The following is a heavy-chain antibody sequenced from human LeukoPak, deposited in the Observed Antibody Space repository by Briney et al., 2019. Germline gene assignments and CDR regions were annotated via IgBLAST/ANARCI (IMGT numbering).Heavy chain of an antibody. J-gene: IGHJ3*02. Sequence: SETLSLTCTVSGGSISSYYWSWIRQPPGKGLEWIGYIYYSGSTNYNPSLKSRVTISVDTSKNQFSLKLSSVTAADTAVYYCARDPAGPLGIWGQGTMVTVSS. CDR1: GGSISSYY. V-gene: IGHV4-59*01. CDR2: IYYSGST. D-gene: IGHD3-10*01. CDR3: ARDPAGPLGI.